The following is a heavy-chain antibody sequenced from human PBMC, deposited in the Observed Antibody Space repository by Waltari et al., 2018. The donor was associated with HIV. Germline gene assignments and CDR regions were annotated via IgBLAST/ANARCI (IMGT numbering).Heavy chain of an antibody. CDR1: GFTFSNLH. D-gene: IGHD5-18*01. J-gene: IGHJ3*01. CDR3: VREKYSKLLNDVLDF. V-gene: IGHV3-64*01. CDR2: IDKNGGNT. Sequence: EVQLVESGGGLVQKGGYLRLSCEASGFTFSNLHLHWLRQAPGKGLEYVSGIDKNGGNTFYANSLKGRFTISRDNSKNMLYLQIGSLRPEDMAVYYCVREKYSKLLNDVLDFWGQGTMVTVSS.